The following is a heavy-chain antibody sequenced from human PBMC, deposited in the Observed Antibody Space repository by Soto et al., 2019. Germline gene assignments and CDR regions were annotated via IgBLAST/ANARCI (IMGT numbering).Heavy chain of an antibody. J-gene: IGHJ6*02. V-gene: IGHV4-31*03. CDR2: IYYSGST. D-gene: IGHD3-3*01. Sequence: SETLSLTCTVSGGSISSGGYYWSWIRQHPGKGLEWIGYIYYSGSTYYNPSLKSRVTISVDTSKNQFSLKLSSVTAADTAVYYCAVTETYDFWSGYLATGGVDVRGQGTTVTVSS. CDR1: GGSISSGGYY. CDR3: AVTETYDFWSGYLATGGVDV.